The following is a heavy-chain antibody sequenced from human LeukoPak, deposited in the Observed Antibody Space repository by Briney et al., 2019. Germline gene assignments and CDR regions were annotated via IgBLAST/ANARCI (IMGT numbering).Heavy chain of an antibody. CDR2: ISDGGTST. Sequence: PGRSLRLSCAASGFTFSNYVMSWVRQAPGKGLEWVSAISDGGTSTYHADSVKGRFTISRDNSKNRLYLQMNSLRAEDTAIYYCATDLTGDGTYWFDSWGQGTLVIVSS. J-gene: IGHJ5*01. V-gene: IGHV3-23*01. D-gene: IGHD3-9*01. CDR1: GFTFSNYV. CDR3: ATDLTGDGTYWFDS.